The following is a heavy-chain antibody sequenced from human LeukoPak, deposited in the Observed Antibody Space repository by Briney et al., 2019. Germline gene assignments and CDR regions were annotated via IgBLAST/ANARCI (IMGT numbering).Heavy chain of an antibody. CDR2: IDYSGST. CDR1: GGTISRSY. CDR3: ARGKDHYYDSSGYPDYYYYTMDV. Sequence: PSETLSLTCTVSGGTISRSYWSWIRQPPGKGLEWIAYIDYSGSTNYNPSLKSRLTISLDASKNQFSLKLSSVTAADTAVYYCARGKDHYYDSSGYPDYYYYTMDVWGQGTTVTVSS. J-gene: IGHJ6*02. D-gene: IGHD3-22*01. V-gene: IGHV4-59*01.